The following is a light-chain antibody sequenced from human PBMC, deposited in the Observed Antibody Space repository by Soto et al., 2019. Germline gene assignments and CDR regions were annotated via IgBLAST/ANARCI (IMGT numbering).Light chain of an antibody. J-gene: IGKJ4*01. Sequence: EIVLTQSPGTLSLSPGERATLSCRASQSITNNYLAWYQQKPGRAHRLLIYGASSSATGIPDRFSGSGSGTEFTLTISRLLPEDIAMYYFQLYGYLLTFGGGPKVEIK. V-gene: IGKV3-20*01. CDR2: GAS. CDR1: QSITNNY. CDR3: QLYGYLLT.